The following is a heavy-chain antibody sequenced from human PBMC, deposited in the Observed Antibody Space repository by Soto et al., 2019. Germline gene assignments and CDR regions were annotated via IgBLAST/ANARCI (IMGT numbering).Heavy chain of an antibody. Sequence: GASVKVSCKASGYTFTSYGISWVRQAPGQGLEWMGWISAYNGNTNYAQKLQGRVTMTTDTSTSTAYMELRSLRSDDTAVYYCARESGYFDSSGYYYVGYYYYGMDVWGQGTTVTVSS. V-gene: IGHV1-18*01. CDR1: GYTFTSYG. CDR3: ARESGYFDSSGYYYVGYYYYGMDV. D-gene: IGHD3-22*01. CDR2: ISAYNGNT. J-gene: IGHJ6*02.